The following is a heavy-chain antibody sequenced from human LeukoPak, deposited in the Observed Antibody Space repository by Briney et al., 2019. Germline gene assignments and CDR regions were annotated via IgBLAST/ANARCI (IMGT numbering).Heavy chain of an antibody. Sequence: PGGSLRLSFAASGFTFSSDAMSWVRQAPGKGLEWVSAISGSGGSTYYADSVKGRFTISRDNSKNTLYLQMNSLRAEDTAVYYCATGEYDFWSGYYLADYYYGMDVWGQGTTVTVSS. J-gene: IGHJ6*02. CDR2: ISGSGGST. CDR1: GFTFSSDA. D-gene: IGHD3-3*01. CDR3: ATGEYDFWSGYYLADYYYGMDV. V-gene: IGHV3-23*01.